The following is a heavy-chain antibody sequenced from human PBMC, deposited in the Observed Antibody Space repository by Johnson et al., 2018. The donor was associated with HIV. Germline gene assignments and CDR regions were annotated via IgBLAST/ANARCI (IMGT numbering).Heavy chain of an antibody. CDR3: AKGGSAVAVAFDI. Sequence: VQLVESGGGLIEPGGSLRLSCAASGFIFSSYGMHWVRQAPGKGLEWVAFIRYDGSNKYYADSVKGRFTISRDNSKNTLYLQMNSLRAEDTAVYYCAKGGSAVAVAFDIWGQGTMVTVSS. CDR1: GFIFSSYG. V-gene: IGHV3-30*02. J-gene: IGHJ3*02. D-gene: IGHD6-19*01. CDR2: IRYDGSNK.